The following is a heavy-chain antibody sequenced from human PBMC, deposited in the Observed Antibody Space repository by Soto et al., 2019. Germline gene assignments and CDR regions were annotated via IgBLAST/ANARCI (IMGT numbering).Heavy chain of an antibody. D-gene: IGHD1-1*01. CDR3: AQALFFTGGDGFDI. V-gene: IGHV4-31*02. CDR1: GGSITTVGRY. Sequence: QVRLQEWGPGLVKPSQTLSLKCSVSGGSITTVGRYWSWIRQLPGKGLEWIGDLYYSGNTYYNASLKSRVTISVEAAKIQFSLKLISVTAADTAVYYCAQALFFTGGDGFDIWGPGRLVTVSS. J-gene: IGHJ3*02. CDR2: LYYSGNT.